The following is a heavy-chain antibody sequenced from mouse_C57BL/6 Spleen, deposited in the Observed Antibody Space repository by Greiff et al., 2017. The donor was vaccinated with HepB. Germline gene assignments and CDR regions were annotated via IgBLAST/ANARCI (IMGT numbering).Heavy chain of an antibody. J-gene: IGHJ2*01. CDR2: INPNNGVT. Sequence: VQLQQSGPELVKPGASVKMSCKASGYTFTDHNMHWVKQSHGKSLEWIGYINPNNGVTSYNQKFKGKATLTVNKSSSTAYMELRSLTSEDSAVYYCARRNYSPFDYWGQGTTLTVSS. CDR1: GYTFTDHN. CDR3: ARRNYSPFDY. V-gene: IGHV1-22*01. D-gene: IGHD2-12*01.